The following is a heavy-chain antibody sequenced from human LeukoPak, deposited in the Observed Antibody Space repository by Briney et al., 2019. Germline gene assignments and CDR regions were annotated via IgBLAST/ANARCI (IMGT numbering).Heavy chain of an antibody. CDR2: ISAYNGNT. CDR3: ARDHYYDSSGYYLVY. Sequence: ASVKVSCKASGYTFTSYGISWVRQAPGQGLEWMGWISAYNGNTNYAQKLQGRVTMTTDTSTSTAYMELRSLRSDDTAVYYCARDHYYDSSGYYLVYWGQGTLVTVS. D-gene: IGHD3-22*01. CDR1: GYTFTSYG. J-gene: IGHJ4*02. V-gene: IGHV1-18*01.